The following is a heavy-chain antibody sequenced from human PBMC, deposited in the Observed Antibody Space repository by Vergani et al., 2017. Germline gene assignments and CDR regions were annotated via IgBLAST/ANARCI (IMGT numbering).Heavy chain of an antibody. V-gene: IGHV3-23*01. CDR1: GFTFSSYA. CDR2: ISGIGGST. CDR3: AKFKEGQSNWGSGAFDI. J-gene: IGHJ3*02. Sequence: EVQLLESGGGLVQPGGSLRLSCAASGFTFSSYAMSWVRQAPGKGLEWVSSISGIGGSTYYADSLKGRFTISRDNSKNTLYLQMNSLRAEDQAVYYCAKFKEGQSNWGSGAFDIWGQGTMVTVSS. D-gene: IGHD7-27*01.